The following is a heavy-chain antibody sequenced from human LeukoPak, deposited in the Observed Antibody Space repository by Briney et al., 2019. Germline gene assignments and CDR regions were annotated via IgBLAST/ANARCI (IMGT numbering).Heavy chain of an antibody. CDR2: ISSSGSTI. CDR1: GFTFSSYE. V-gene: IGHV3-48*03. Sequence: PGGSLRLSCAASGFTFSSYEMNWVRQAPGKGLEWVSYISSSGSTIYYADSVKGRFTISRDNAKNSLYLQMNGLRAEDTAVYYCARVLLARGDYYFDYWGQGTLVTVSS. D-gene: IGHD3-16*01. J-gene: IGHJ4*02. CDR3: ARVLLARGDYYFDY.